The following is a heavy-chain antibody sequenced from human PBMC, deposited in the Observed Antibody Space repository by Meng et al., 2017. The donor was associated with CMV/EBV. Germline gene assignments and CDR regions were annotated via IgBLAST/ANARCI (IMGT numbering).Heavy chain of an antibody. CDR1: GGSFSGYY. Sequence: SETLSFTCAVYGGSFSGYYWSWIRQPPGKGLEWIGEINHSGGTNYNPSLKSRVTISVDTSKNQFSLKLSSVTAADTAVYYCAREYYDFWSFLVAFDIWGQGTMVTVSS. D-gene: IGHD3-3*01. CDR2: INHSGGT. V-gene: IGHV4-34*01. CDR3: AREYYDFWSFLVAFDI. J-gene: IGHJ3*02.